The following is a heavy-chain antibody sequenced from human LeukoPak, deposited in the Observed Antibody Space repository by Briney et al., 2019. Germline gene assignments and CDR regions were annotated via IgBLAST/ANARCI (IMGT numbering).Heavy chain of an antibody. CDR3: AKDQDPIAAAGVDY. V-gene: IGHV3-7*01. CDR2: IKHDGSED. CDR1: GFTFSNYW. Sequence: GGSLRLSCAASGFTFSNYWMTWVRQAPGKGLEWVANIKHDGSEDYYLDSVKGRFTISRDNAKSSMWLQMNSLRDEDTAVYYCAKDQDPIAAAGVDYWGQGTLVTVSS. J-gene: IGHJ4*02. D-gene: IGHD6-13*01.